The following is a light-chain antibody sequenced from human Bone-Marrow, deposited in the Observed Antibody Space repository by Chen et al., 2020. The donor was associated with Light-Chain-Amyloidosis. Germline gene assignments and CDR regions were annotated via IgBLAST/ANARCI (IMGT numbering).Light chain of an antibody. CDR1: QTISSHY. J-gene: IGKJ4*01. V-gene: IGKV3-20*01. CDR3: QQYGTSPLT. CDR2: GSS. Sequence: EILLTQSPGTLSLSTGEGANLSCRASQTISSHYLTWYQQKFGQAPRLLIYGSSSRSTGIPDRFTGSGSGTDFTLTINRLEPEDFAMYYCQQYGTSPLTFGGGTKVEIK.